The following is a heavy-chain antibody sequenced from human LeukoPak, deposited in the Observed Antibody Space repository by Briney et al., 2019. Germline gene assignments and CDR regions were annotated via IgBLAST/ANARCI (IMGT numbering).Heavy chain of an antibody. CDR3: ARTPGYCSSTSCYFAY. D-gene: IGHD2-2*01. J-gene: IGHJ4*02. Sequence: PGGSLRLSCAASGFTFSSYSMHWVRQAPGKGLEWVAVISYDGSNKYYADSVKGRFTISRDNSKNTLYLQMNSLRAEDTAVYYCARTPGYCSSTSCYFAYWGQGTLVTVSS. CDR2: ISYDGSNK. V-gene: IGHV3-30-3*01. CDR1: GFTFSSYS.